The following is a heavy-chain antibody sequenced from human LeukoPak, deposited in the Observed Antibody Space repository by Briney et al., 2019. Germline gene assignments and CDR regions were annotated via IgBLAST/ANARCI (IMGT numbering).Heavy chain of an antibody. J-gene: IGHJ6*02. Sequence: PSETLSLTCTVSGGSISSYYWSWIRQPPGKGLEWIGYIYYSGSTYYNPSLKSRVTISVDTSKNQFSLKLSSVTAADTAVYYCARDIIDRYYDILTGYQPREYGMDVWGQGTTVTVSS. CDR1: GGSISSYY. CDR3: ARDIIDRYYDILTGYQPREYGMDV. V-gene: IGHV4-59*12. CDR2: IYYSGST. D-gene: IGHD3-9*01.